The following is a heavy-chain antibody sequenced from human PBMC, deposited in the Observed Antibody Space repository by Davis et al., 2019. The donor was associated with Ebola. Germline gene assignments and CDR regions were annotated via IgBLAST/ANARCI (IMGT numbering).Heavy chain of an antibody. CDR1: GGSISSYY. CDR2: IYYSGST. J-gene: IGHJ6*02. CDR3: ARGGGDGSDYYYYGMDV. D-gene: IGHD3-10*01. Sequence: PSETLSLTCTVSGGSISSYYWSWIRQPPGKGLEWIGYIYYSGSTNYNPSLKSRVTISVDTSKNQFSLKLSSVTAADTAVYYCARGGGDGSDYYYYGMDVWGQGTTVTVSS. V-gene: IGHV4-59*12.